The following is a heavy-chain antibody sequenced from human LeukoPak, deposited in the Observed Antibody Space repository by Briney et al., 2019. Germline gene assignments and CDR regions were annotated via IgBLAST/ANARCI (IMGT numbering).Heavy chain of an antibody. J-gene: IGHJ6*02. D-gene: IGHD3-10*01. Sequence: PSQTLSLTCAVSGGSISSGGYSWSWIRQPPGKGLEWIGYIYHSGSTYYNPSLKSRVTISVDTSKNQFSLKLSSVTAADTAVYYCARAIRYGSGSYYIHYYGMDVWGQGTTVTVSS. CDR3: ARAIRYGSGSYYIHYYGMDV. V-gene: IGHV4-30-2*01. CDR2: IYHSGST. CDR1: GGSISSGGYS.